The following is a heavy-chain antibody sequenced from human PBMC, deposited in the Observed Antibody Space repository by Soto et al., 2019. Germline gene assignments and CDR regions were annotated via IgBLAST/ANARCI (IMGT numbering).Heavy chain of an antibody. CDR1: GFTFSTYG. V-gene: IGHV3-30*18. CDR2: ISYDGGNK. D-gene: IGHD2-15*01. J-gene: IGHJ6*02. CDR3: AKILGYCSSSSCSKDYYYYYGLDV. Sequence: GGSLRLSCAASGFTFSTYGMHWVRQAPGKGLEWVAVISYDGGNKYYADSVKGRFTISRDNSKNTLFLQMNSLRAEDTAVYYCAKILGYCSSSSCSKDYYYYYGLDVWGLGTTVTVSS.